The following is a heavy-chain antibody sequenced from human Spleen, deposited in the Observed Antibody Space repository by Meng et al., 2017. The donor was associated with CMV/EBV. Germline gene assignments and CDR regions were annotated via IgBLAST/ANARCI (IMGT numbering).Heavy chain of an antibody. V-gene: IGHV3-30*02. CDR2: IRYDGSNK. CDR1: GFTFSSYG. CDR3: TADSILYPNLDY. D-gene: IGHD3-16*01. J-gene: IGHJ4*02. Sequence: QVQLVGSXXXXXRXXGXXRLSCSASGFTFSSYGMHWVRQAPGKGLEWVAFIRYDGSNKYYADSVKGRFTISRDNSKNTLYLQMNSLRAEDTAVYYCTADSILYPNLDYWGQGTLVTVSS.